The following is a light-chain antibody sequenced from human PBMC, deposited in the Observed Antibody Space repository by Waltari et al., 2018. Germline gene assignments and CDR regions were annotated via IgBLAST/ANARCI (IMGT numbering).Light chain of an antibody. CDR2: KNY. Sequence: QSVLTQPPSASGTPGQTVTISCFGGSSNLGNNFVFWYQQAPGTAPKLLSYKNYQRPSGVPDRFSGSKSGNSASLAISGLRSEDETDFYCAAWDDSLNVLLFGGGTKVTVL. J-gene: IGLJ3*02. CDR3: AAWDDSLNVLL. CDR1: SSNLGNNF. V-gene: IGLV1-47*01.